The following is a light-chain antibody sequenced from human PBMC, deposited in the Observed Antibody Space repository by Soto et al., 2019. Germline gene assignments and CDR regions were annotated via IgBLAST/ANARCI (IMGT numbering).Light chain of an antibody. Sequence: QSVLTQPPSVSAAPGQKVTISCSGSSSNIGNNYVSWYQQVPGTAPKLLIYDNNKRPSGIPDRFSGSKSGTSATLGITGLQTGDEADYYCGTWDNSLSGYWVFGGGTKVTVL. CDR3: GTWDNSLSGYWV. V-gene: IGLV1-51*01. CDR1: SSNIGNNY. J-gene: IGLJ3*02. CDR2: DNN.